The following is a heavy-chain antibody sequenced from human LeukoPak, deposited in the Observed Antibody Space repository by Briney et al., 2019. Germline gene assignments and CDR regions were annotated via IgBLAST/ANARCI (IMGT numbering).Heavy chain of an antibody. CDR1: GGSISSSSYY. D-gene: IGHD4-17*01. Sequence: PSETLSLTCTVSGGSISSSSYYWGWIRQPPGKGLEWIGSIYYSGSTYYNPSLKSRVTISVDTSKNQFSLKLSSVTAADTAVYYCARLTAWDYGDYWYFDLWGRGTLVTVSS. V-gene: IGHV4-39*01. CDR3: ARLTAWDYGDYWYFDL. CDR2: IYYSGST. J-gene: IGHJ2*01.